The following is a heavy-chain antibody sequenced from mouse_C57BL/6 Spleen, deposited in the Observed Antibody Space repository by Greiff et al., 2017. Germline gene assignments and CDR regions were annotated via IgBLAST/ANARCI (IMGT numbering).Heavy chain of an antibody. V-gene: IGHV14-4*01. CDR3: TTGGDDYYARDY. CDR2: IDPENGDP. CDR1: GFNIKDDY. Sequence: VQLQQSGAELVRPGASVKLSCTASGFNIKDDYMHWVKQRPEQGLEWIGWIDPENGDPEYASKFQGKATITADTSSNTAYLQLSSLTSEDTAVYYCTTGGDDYYARDYWGQGTSVTVSS. D-gene: IGHD1-1*02. J-gene: IGHJ4*01.